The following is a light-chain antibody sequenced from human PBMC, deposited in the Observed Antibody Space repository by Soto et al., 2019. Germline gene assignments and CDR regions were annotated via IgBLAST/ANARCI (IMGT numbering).Light chain of an antibody. CDR2: SNN. CDR1: SFNTASNS. Sequence: QSVLTQPPSASGTPGQMVTISCSGSSFNTASNSVYWYQQLPGSAPNLLIYSNNQRSSGVPARFSGSKSGTSAYLAITGLRSEDEDDYYCSAWDDTLSGFYVFGTGTKVTVL. J-gene: IGLJ1*01. V-gene: IGLV1-47*02. CDR3: SAWDDTLSGFYV.